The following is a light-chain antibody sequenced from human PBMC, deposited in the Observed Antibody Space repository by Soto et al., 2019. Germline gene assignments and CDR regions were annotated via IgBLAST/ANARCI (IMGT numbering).Light chain of an antibody. Sequence: QSVLTQPPSVSVAPGQRVTISCSGTNSNIGNNFVSWYQQLPGTAPKLLIYDNNERPSGVPGRFSGSKSDTSATLVITGLQTADEADYYCGTWDSTLTSLVFGGGTKLTVL. J-gene: IGLJ3*02. CDR2: DNN. CDR1: NSNIGNNF. V-gene: IGLV1-51*01. CDR3: GTWDSTLTSLV.